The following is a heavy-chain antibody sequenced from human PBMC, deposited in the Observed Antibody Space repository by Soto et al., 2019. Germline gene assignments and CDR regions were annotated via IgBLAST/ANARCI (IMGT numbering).Heavy chain of an antibody. Sequence: SETLSLSCAVSGGSLRSNNWCSLVRQPPGKGLEWIGEIYHSGSTNYNPSLKSRVTISVDKSKNQFSLKLSSVTAADTAVYYCATFGAAAGLFDDWGQGTLVTV. J-gene: IGHJ4*02. CDR1: GGSLRSNNW. CDR2: IYHSGST. V-gene: IGHV4-4*02. D-gene: IGHD6-13*01. CDR3: ATFGAAAGLFDD.